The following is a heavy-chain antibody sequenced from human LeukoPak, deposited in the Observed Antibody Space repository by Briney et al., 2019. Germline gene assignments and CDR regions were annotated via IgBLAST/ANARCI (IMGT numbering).Heavy chain of an antibody. V-gene: IGHV3-7*01. D-gene: IGHD1-1*01. CDR3: AKYLRNAVIIDF. CDR2: INQGASVR. CDR1: GLTFSAYE. Sequence: GGSLRLSCEASGLTFSAYETNWVRQTPVRALELVANINQGASVRNYVDSVKGRFTISRDDAKNSLYLQMNSLRDDDTAVYYCAKYLRNAVIIDFWGQGTLVTVSS. J-gene: IGHJ4*02.